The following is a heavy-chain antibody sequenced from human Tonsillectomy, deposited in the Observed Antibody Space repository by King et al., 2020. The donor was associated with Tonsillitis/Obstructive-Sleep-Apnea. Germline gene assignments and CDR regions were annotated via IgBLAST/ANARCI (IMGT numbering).Heavy chain of an antibody. D-gene: IGHD3-3*01. V-gene: IGHV5-51*01. CDR2: IYPGDSDS. J-gene: IGHJ4*02. CDR1: GYSFTSYW. CDR3: ARHRSPLWSGYYGGFDY. Sequence: QLVQSGADVKKPGESLKISCKGSGYSFTSYWIGWVRLMPGKGLEWMGFIYPGDSDSRYSPSFQGQVTISADKSISTAYLQWSSLKASDTAMYYCARHRSPLWSGYYGGFDYWGQGTLVTVSS.